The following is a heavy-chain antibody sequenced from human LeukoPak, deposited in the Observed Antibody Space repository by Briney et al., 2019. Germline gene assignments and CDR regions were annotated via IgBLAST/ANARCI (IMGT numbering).Heavy chain of an antibody. J-gene: IGHJ6*03. CDR3: ARRVVRGAYYYYYYMDV. D-gene: IGHD3-10*01. Sequence: PSESLSLTCTVSGASMSSYYWSWIRQPPGKGLEWIGEINHSGSTNYNPSLKSRVTISVDTSKNQFSLKLSSVTAADTAVYYCARRVVRGAYYYYYYMDVWGKGTTVTISS. CDR2: INHSGST. V-gene: IGHV4-34*01. CDR1: GASMSSYY.